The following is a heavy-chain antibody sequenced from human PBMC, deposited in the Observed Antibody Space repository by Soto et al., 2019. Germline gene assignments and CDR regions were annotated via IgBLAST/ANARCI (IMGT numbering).Heavy chain of an antibody. Sequence: QITLNESGPTVVKPAETLTLTCTFSGFSLTTSGVGVGWIRQSPGKAPEWLALIYWDDDKRYSASLKSSLTITKYTSKNQVVLTMASVDPADTATYYCAHRILRTVFGLVTTTAIYFDFWGQGTPVVVSS. CDR3: AHRILRTVFGLVTTTAIYFDF. D-gene: IGHD3-3*01. J-gene: IGHJ4*02. CDR2: IYWDDDK. CDR1: GFSLTTSGVG. V-gene: IGHV2-5*02.